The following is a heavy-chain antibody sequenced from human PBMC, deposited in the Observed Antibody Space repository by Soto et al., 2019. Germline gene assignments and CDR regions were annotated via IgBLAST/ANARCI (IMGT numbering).Heavy chain of an antibody. V-gene: IGHV1-69*13. Sequence: SVKVSCKDSGGTLSSYAIXWVRXXXXXXLEWMGGIIPIFGTANYAQKFQGRVTITADESTSTAYMELSSLRSEDTAVYYCAREGPPGAIASSYYFEYWGQGTLVTVXS. J-gene: IGHJ4*02. CDR1: GGTLSSYA. CDR2: IIPIFGTA. CDR3: AREGPPGAIASSYYFEY. D-gene: IGHD3-16*02.